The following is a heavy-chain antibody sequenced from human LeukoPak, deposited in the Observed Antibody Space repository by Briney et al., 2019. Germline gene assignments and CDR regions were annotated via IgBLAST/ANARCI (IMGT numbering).Heavy chain of an antibody. Sequence: PGGSLRLSCAASGFTVSSNYMSWVRLAPGKGLEWVSVIYSGGSTYYADSVKGRFTISRDNSKNTLYLQMNSLRAEDTAVYYCARQPGGYCSGGSCFPYYGMDVWGQGTTVTVSS. J-gene: IGHJ6*02. CDR1: GFTVSSNY. CDR3: ARQPGGYCSGGSCFPYYGMDV. V-gene: IGHV3-53*01. D-gene: IGHD2-15*01. CDR2: IYSGGST.